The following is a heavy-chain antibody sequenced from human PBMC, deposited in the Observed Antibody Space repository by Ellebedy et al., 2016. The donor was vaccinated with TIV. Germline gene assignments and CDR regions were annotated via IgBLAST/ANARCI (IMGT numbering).Heavy chain of an antibody. CDR3: AKIRSPGYSHFDY. J-gene: IGHJ4*02. V-gene: IGHV3-23*01. CDR1: GFMFRSYD. Sequence: PGGSLRLSCAASGFMFRSYDMAWVRQAPGKGLEWVSSVSSFGDKTYYRDSAKGRLTIFKDNSKNMVFLQMNSLRTEDTAVYYCAKIRSPGYSHFDYWGQGTPVTVSS. CDR2: VSSFGDKT. D-gene: IGHD3-22*01.